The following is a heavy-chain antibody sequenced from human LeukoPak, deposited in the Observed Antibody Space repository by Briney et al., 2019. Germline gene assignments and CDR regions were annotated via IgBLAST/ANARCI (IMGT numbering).Heavy chain of an antibody. D-gene: IGHD3-16*01. J-gene: IGHJ3*02. Sequence: GASVKVSCKASGGTFSSYAISWVRQAPGQGLEWMGRIIPILGIANYAQKFQVRVTITADKSTSTAYMELSSLRSEDTAVYYCARLPCIMIAVDCAFDIWGQGTMVTVSS. CDR2: IIPILGIA. V-gene: IGHV1-69*04. CDR1: GGTFSSYA. CDR3: ARLPCIMIAVDCAFDI.